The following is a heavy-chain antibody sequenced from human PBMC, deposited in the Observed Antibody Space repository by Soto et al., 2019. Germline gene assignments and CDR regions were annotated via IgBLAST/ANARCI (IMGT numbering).Heavy chain of an antibody. CDR3: ATLSGSTAGWDHYGMDV. CDR1: GFTFTDFY. J-gene: IGHJ6*02. Sequence: EVQLVQSGGGLVQPGGSLRLSCVGSGFTFTDFYMNWVRQAPGKGLVWVANIRPDGTETNYVESVRGRFTTSRDNAKNSLFLQMNSLRAEDTAVYYCATLSGSTAGWDHYGMDVWGQGTSVIVSS. V-gene: IGHV3-7*01. D-gene: IGHD1-26*01. CDR2: IRPDGTET.